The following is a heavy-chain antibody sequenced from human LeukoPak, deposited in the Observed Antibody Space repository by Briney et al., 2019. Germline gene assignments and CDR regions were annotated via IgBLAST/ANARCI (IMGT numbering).Heavy chain of an antibody. CDR1: GYTFTSYD. V-gene: IGHV1-8*02. CDR3: AREGGYCSSTSCYGFDP. Sequence: ASVKVSCKASGYTFTSYDINWVRQATGQGLEWMGWMNPNSGNTGYAQKFQGRVTMTRNTSTSTAYMELSSLSSVDTAVYYCAREGGYCSSTSCYGFDPWGQGTLVTVSS. CDR2: MNPNSGNT. J-gene: IGHJ5*02. D-gene: IGHD2-2*01.